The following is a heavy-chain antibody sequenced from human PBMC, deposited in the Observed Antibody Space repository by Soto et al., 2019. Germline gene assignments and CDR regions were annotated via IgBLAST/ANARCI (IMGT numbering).Heavy chain of an antibody. Sequence: RGSLRLSCAASGFTFSSYWMSWVRQAPGKGLEWVANIKQDGSEKYYVDSVKGRFTISRDNAKNSLYLQMNSLRAEDTAVYYCARDHELPGDYYDSSGPVGHWGQGTLVTVSS. J-gene: IGHJ4*02. V-gene: IGHV3-7*03. CDR3: ARDHELPGDYYDSSGPVGH. D-gene: IGHD3-22*01. CDR2: IKQDGSEK. CDR1: GFTFSSYW.